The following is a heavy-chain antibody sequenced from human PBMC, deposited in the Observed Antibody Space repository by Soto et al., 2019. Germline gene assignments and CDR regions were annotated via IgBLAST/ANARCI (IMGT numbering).Heavy chain of an antibody. CDR3: AKTLRSKLSPFDY. J-gene: IGHJ4*02. CDR1: GFTFTSYA. V-gene: IGHV3-23*01. CDR2: ISGTGSST. Sequence: GGSLRLSCAASGFTFTSYAMSWVRQAPGKGLEWVSHISGTGSSTYYADSVKGRFTISRDSSKNTLYLQMSSLRVDDTAVYFCAKTLRSKLSPFDYCGLRTLFTVP. D-gene: IGHD2-15*01.